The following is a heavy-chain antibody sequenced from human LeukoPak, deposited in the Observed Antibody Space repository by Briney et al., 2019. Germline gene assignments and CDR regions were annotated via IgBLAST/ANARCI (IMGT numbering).Heavy chain of an antibody. CDR3: AGRTSWLSATGVDY. CDR2: ISYDGSNK. D-gene: IGHD3-22*01. J-gene: IGHJ4*02. CDR1: GFTFSSYS. Sequence: GGSLRLSCAASGFTFSSYSMNWVRQAPGKGLEWVAVISYDGSNKYYADSVKGRFTISRDNSKNTLYLQMNGLRAEDTAVYYCAGRTSWLSATGVDYWGQGTLVTVSS. V-gene: IGHV3-30*03.